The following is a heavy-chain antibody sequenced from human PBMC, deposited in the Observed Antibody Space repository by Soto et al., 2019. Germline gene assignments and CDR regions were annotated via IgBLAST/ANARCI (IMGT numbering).Heavy chain of an antibody. J-gene: IGHJ3*01. V-gene: IGHV2-5*02. D-gene: IGHD6-13*01. Sequence: QITLKESGPALVKPTQTLTLTCTFSGFSLDTYGMGLGWIRQSPGKALEWVALIYCDDNKRYSPSLKSRLTITKDTSNHRVVRTMTKVDPEDPGTYFCAHRYSTSWYKCAFDLWGQGTMVTVSS. CDR2: IYCDDNK. CDR1: GFSLDTYGMG. CDR3: AHRYSTSWYKCAFDL.